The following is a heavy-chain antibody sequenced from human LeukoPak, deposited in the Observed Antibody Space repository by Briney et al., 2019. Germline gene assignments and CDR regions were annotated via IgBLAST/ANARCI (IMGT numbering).Heavy chain of an antibody. V-gene: IGHV1-8*03. J-gene: IGHJ5*02. D-gene: IGHD3-3*01. Sequence: ASVKVSCKASGYTFTSYDINWVRQATGQGLEWMGWMNPNSGNTGYAQKFQGRVTITRNTSIRTAYMELSSLRSEDTAVYYCARGPTYYDFWSGYYPWGQGTLVTVSS. CDR2: MNPNSGNT. CDR3: ARGPTYYDFWSGYYP. CDR1: GYTFTSYD.